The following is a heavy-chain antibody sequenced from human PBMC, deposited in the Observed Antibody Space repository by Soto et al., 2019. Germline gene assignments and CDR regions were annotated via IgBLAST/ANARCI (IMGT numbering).Heavy chain of an antibody. Sequence: ASLKVSCKASGYTFTSYAMHWVRQAPGQRLEWMGWINAGNGNTKYSQKFQGRVTITRDTSASTAYMELSSLRSEDTAVYYFARGGGDSSGWSSPSYWGQGTLVTVSS. V-gene: IGHV1-3*01. J-gene: IGHJ4*02. CDR2: INAGNGNT. CDR1: GYTFTSYA. D-gene: IGHD6-19*01. CDR3: ARGGGDSSGWSSPSY.